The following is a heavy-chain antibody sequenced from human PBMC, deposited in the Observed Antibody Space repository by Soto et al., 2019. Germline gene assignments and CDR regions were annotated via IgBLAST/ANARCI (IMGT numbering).Heavy chain of an antibody. CDR2: IESTGTYT. CDR1: GFTFSGYY. J-gene: IGHJ6*02. D-gene: IGHD6-25*01. CDR3: VRELGGLDV. Sequence: QVQLVESGGASVKPGGSLRLSCAASGFTFSGYYMSWIRQAPGKGLEWVAWIESTGTYTNYADSVKGRFTISRDNSKNSLKLQRNSLRAEDTALYDWVRELGGLDVWGRGTTVTVPS. V-gene: IGHV3-11*05.